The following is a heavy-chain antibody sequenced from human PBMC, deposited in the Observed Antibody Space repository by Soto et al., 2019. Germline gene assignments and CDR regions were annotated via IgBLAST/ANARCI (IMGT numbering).Heavy chain of an antibody. CDR3: AAAHFDSSVHIDDFDI. CDR2: IVVGSGNT. CDR1: GFTFTSSA. J-gene: IGHJ3*02. V-gene: IGHV1-58*01. D-gene: IGHD3-22*01. Sequence: SVKVSCKASGFTFTSSAVQWVRQARGQRLEWIGWIVVGSGNTNYAQKFQERVTITRDMSTSTAYMELSSLRSEDTAVYYCAAAHFDSSVHIDDFDISGQTSMVTFSS.